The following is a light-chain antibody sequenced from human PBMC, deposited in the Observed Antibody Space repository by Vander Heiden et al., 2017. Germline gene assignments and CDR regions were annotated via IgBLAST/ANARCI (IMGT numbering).Light chain of an antibody. J-gene: IGKJ1*01. CDR1: QSVSSSY. V-gene: IGKV3-20*01. CDR3: QQYGRT. Sequence: EIVLTQSPGPLSLSPGERATLSCRASQSVSSSYLAWYQQKPGQAPRLLIYGASSRATGIPDRFSGSGSGTDFTRTISRLEPEDFAVYYCQQYGRTFGQGTKVEIK. CDR2: GAS.